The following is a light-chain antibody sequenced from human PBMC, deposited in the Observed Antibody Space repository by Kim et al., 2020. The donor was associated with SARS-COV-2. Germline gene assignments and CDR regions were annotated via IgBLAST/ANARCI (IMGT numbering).Light chain of an antibody. V-gene: IGKV1-6*01. Sequence: ASTGDRVTIPCRASQAIRNELGWYQQKPGKAPKVLIYAASTLQSGVSSSFSGSGSGTDFTLTISSLQPEDFATYYCLQDSRYPRTFGQGTKVDIK. J-gene: IGKJ1*01. CDR1: QAIRNE. CDR3: LQDSRYPRT. CDR2: AAS.